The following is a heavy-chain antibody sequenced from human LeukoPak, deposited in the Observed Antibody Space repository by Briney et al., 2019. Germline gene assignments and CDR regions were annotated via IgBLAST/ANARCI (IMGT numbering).Heavy chain of an antibody. CDR1: GFSFSTSW. D-gene: IGHD4/OR15-4a*01. V-gene: IGHV3-7*01. Sequence: GGSLRLSCTASGFSFSTSWMSWVRQTPGKGLEWVANIKKDGSEKYYVDSVKTRFTISRDNAKNSLYLQLNSLIVEDTAVYYCARLSTSVSGGDHWGQGPVVSVSS. CDR2: IKKDGSEK. J-gene: IGHJ4*02. CDR3: ARLSTSVSGGDH.